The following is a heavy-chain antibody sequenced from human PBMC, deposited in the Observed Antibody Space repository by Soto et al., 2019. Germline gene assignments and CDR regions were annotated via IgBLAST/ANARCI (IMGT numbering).Heavy chain of an antibody. D-gene: IGHD2-2*01. J-gene: IGHJ5*01. CDR3: AKNTSGWFAS. Sequence: QVQLVQSGAELKKPGASVKVSCKTSGYAFTNYGISWVRQAPGQGLEWMGWISISTHYSHSAQKPQGGVFLTTDTSTRTAFLELRNLRPDDTAVYYCAKNTSGWFASWGRGNLVNVSS. V-gene: IGHV1-18*01. CDR2: ISISTHYS. CDR1: GYAFTNYG.